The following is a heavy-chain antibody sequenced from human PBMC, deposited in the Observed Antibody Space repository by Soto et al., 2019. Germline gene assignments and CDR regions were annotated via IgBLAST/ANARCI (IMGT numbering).Heavy chain of an antibody. Sequence: SETLSLTCSVSGGSISSGGYYWSWIRQHPGKGLEWIGYIYNSGTTYYNPSLKSRVTISADTSKNQFSLKLRSVTAADTAVYYCARVVWTKTTMVPFDYWGQGTLVTVSS. J-gene: IGHJ4*02. V-gene: IGHV4-31*03. D-gene: IGHD5-18*01. CDR2: IYNSGTT. CDR1: GGSISSGGYY. CDR3: ARVVWTKTTMVPFDY.